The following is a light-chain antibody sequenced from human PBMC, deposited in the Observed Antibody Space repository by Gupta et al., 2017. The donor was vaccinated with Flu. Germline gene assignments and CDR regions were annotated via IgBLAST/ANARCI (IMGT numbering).Light chain of an antibody. J-gene: IGLJ3*02. Sequence: SVLTPPPPVSGASGQTIPVACTGIRPGAGVHLYQHLPGAAPKLFIYDSRYRPSGVPDRFSGSKSATSASLAIAGLQTDDEATYYCHSYDSSLGVFGGGTKLTVL. CDR3: HSYDSSLGV. CDR1: RPGAG. V-gene: IGLV1-40*01. CDR2: DSR.